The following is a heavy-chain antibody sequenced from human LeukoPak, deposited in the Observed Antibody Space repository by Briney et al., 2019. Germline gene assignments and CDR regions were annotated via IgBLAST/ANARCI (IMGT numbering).Heavy chain of an antibody. CDR3: ARRVGSGSYIGFDP. Sequence: PGESLKISCHGSGYRLTNYWIGWVRQMPGKGLEWMGRIDPSDSYTKYSPSFQGLVTLSADKSISTDYLQWSSMKASDSATYYCARRVGSGSYIGFDPWGQGTLVTVSS. J-gene: IGHJ5*02. V-gene: IGHV5-10-1*01. CDR1: GYRLTNYW. D-gene: IGHD3-3*01. CDR2: IDPSDSYT.